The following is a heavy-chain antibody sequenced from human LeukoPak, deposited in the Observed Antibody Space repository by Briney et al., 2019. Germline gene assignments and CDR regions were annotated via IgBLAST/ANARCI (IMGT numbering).Heavy chain of an antibody. V-gene: IGHV3-9*01. CDR3: ATVFEY. CDR2: ISWSSNDK. Sequence: GGSLRLSCAASGFTFDDYAMHWVRQPPGKGLEWVSGISWSSNDKGYADSVKGRFTISRDNAKNTVSLEMNSLRPEDTAVYYCATVFEYWGQGTLVTVSS. CDR1: GFTFDDYA. D-gene: IGHD2-21*02. J-gene: IGHJ4*02.